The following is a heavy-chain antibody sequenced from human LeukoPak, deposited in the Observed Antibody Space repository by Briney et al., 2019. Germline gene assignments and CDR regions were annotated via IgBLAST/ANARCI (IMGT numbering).Heavy chain of an antibody. CDR3: AGESTEYCSGGSCYLREYYFDY. CDR1: GGTFSSYA. V-gene: IGHV1-69*05. Sequence: GASVKVSCKASGGTFSSYAISWVRQAPGQGLEWMGRIIPIFGTANYAQKFQGRVTITTDESTSTAYMELSSLRYEDTAVYYCAGESTEYCSGGSCYLREYYFDYWGQGTLVTVSS. D-gene: IGHD2-15*01. J-gene: IGHJ4*02. CDR2: IIPIFGTA.